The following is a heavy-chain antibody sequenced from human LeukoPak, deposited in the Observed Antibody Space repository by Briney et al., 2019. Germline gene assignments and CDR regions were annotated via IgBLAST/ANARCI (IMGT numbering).Heavy chain of an antibody. CDR2: IYHSGST. CDR3: ANTRGRGAQVGSFDP. CDR1: GGSIRSSGW. V-gene: IGHV4-4*02. Sequence: SETLSLTCAVSGGSIRSSGWWSWVRQPPGKGLEWIGEIYHSGSTSYNASLKSRVTISVDKSENQFSLKLSSVTAADTAVYFCANTRGRGAQVGSFDPWGHGNLVTVSS. J-gene: IGHJ5*02. D-gene: IGHD1-26*01.